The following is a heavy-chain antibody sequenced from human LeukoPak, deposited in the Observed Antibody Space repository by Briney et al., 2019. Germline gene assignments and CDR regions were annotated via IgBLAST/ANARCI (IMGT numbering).Heavy chain of an antibody. Sequence: KASETLSLTCTVSGGSISSYYWSWIRQPPGKGLEWIGYIYYSGSTHYNPSLKSRVTISADTSKNQFSLKLSSVTAADTAVYYCARDRTTYYDFWSGYKGAFDIWGQGTMVTVSS. CDR3: ARDRTTYYDFWSGYKGAFDI. CDR2: IYYSGST. V-gene: IGHV4-59*01. CDR1: GGSISSYY. D-gene: IGHD3-3*01. J-gene: IGHJ3*02.